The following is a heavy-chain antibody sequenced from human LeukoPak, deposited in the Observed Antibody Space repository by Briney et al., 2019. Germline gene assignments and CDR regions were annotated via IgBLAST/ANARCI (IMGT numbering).Heavy chain of an antibody. CDR3: AGSYSSTWYSTFDI. CDR2: INYSGNS. CDR1: GGSLNSNSYY. V-gene: IGHV4-39*01. D-gene: IGHD6-13*01. Sequence: LETLSLTCAVSGGSLNSNSYYWGWIRQPPGKGLECLGSINYSGNSYCNPSLKSRVTISVDTSKNHFSLNLSSVTAAETAIYYCAGSYSSTWYSTFDIWGQGTMVTVSS. J-gene: IGHJ3*02.